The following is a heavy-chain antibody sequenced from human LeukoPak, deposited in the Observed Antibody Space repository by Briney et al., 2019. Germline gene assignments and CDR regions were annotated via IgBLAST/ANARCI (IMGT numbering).Heavy chain of an antibody. D-gene: IGHD2-2*01. CDR3: AKDIGASWYNGMDV. CDR1: GFTFDDYA. CDR2: ISWNSGSI. J-gene: IGHJ6*02. Sequence: GGSLILSCAASGFTFDDYAMHWVRQAPGKGLEWVSGISWNSGSIGYADSVKGRFTISRDNAKNSLYLQMNSLRAEDTALYYCAKDIGASWYNGMDVWGQGTTDTVSS. V-gene: IGHV3-9*01.